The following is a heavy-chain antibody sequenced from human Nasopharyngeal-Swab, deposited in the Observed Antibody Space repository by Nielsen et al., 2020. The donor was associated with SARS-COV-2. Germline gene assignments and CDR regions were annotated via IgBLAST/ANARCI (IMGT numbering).Heavy chain of an antibody. Sequence: GGSLRLSCAASGFTFSSYEMNWVRQAPGKGLEWVSYISSSGSTIYYADSVKGRFTISRDNAKNSLYLQMNSLRAEDTAVYYCARAPYPDIAMPWSYYYYGMDVWGQGTTVTVSS. CDR3: ARAPYPDIAMPWSYYYYGMDV. D-gene: IGHD5-18*01. CDR2: ISSSGSTI. CDR1: GFTFSSYE. J-gene: IGHJ6*02. V-gene: IGHV3-48*03.